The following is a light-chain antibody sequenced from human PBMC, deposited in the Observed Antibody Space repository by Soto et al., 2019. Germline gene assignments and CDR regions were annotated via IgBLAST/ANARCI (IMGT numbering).Light chain of an antibody. J-gene: IGLJ2*01. V-gene: IGLV2-14*01. CDR2: EVS. CDR3: TSYTVSTTVV. CDR1: NSDIGGFPY. Sequence: QSALTQPASVSGSPGQSITISCTGTNSDIGGFPYVSWYQQHPGKAPKLMIYEVSNRPSGVSNRFSGSKSGNTASLTISGLQAEDEADYYCTSYTVSTTVVFGGGTQLTVL.